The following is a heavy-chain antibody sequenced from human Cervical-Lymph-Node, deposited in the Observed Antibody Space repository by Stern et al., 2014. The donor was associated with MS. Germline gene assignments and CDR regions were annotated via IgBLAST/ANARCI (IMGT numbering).Heavy chain of an antibody. Sequence: QVQLVQSGPEVRRPGSSVKVSCKASGGTFSNSGISWVRQAPGQGLEWMGGIIPIHDTTNYAQKFHGRVTITADRSTTTAYMELRSLNSDDTAIYYCALDLGVGPTVYWGQGTLVTVSS. CDR1: GGTFSNSG. D-gene: IGHD1-26*01. J-gene: IGHJ4*02. V-gene: IGHV1-69*06. CDR2: IIPIHDTT. CDR3: ALDLGVGPTVY.